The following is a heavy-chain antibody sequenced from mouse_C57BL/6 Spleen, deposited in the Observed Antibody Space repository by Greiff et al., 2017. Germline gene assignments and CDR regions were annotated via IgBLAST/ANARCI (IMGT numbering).Heavy chain of an antibody. J-gene: IGHJ3*01. CDR1: GYSITSGYY. D-gene: IGHD1-1*01. CDR2: ISYDGSN. Sequence: ESGPGLVKPSQSLSLTCSVTGYSITSGYYWNWIRQFPGNKLEWMGYISYDGSNNYNPSLKNRISITRDTSKNQFFLKLNSVTTEDTATYYCAREGNYYGSSYADWGQGTLVTVSA. V-gene: IGHV3-6*01. CDR3: AREGNYYGSSYAD.